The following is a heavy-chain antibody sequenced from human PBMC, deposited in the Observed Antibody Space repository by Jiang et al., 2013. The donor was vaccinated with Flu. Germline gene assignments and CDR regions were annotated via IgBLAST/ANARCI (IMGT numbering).Heavy chain of an antibody. J-gene: IGHJ6*02. Sequence: LSLTCAVYGGSFSGYYWSWIRQPPGKGLEWIGEINHSGSTNYNPSLKSRVTISVDTSKNQFSLKLSSVTAADTAVYYCARLEYSSSSGGKGYYYYGMDVWGQGTTVTVSS. V-gene: IGHV4-34*01. CDR1: GGSFSGYY. CDR2: INHSGST. CDR3: ARLEYSSSSGGKGYYYYGMDV. D-gene: IGHD6-6*01.